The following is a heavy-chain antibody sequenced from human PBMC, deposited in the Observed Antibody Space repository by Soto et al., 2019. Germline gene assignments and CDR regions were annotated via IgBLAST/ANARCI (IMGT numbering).Heavy chain of an antibody. CDR3: ARFLVEIAAAGWGRPMDV. CDR2: ISSGGST. D-gene: IGHD6-13*01. J-gene: IGHJ6*02. Sequence: GGSLRLSCAASGFTFSSHVMTWVRQGTGKGLEWVSTISSGGSTYYADSVKGRFTISRDNSRNTLYLQMNSLRAEDTAVYYCARFLVEIAAAGWGRPMDVWGQGTTVTVSS. V-gene: IGHV3-23*01. CDR1: GFTFSSHV.